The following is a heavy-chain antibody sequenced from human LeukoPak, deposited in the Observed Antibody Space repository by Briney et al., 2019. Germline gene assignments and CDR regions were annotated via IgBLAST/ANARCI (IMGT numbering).Heavy chain of an antibody. CDR1: GGSISSSSYY. Sequence: SETLPLTCTVSGGSISSSSYYWGWIRQPPGKGLEWIGSIYYSGSTYYNPSLKSRVTISVDTSKNQFSLKLSSVTAADTAVYYCAIGGSSGYSLLYYFDYWGQGTLVAVSS. CDR2: IYYSGST. V-gene: IGHV4-39*01. CDR3: AIGGSSGYSLLYYFDY. J-gene: IGHJ4*02. D-gene: IGHD3-22*01.